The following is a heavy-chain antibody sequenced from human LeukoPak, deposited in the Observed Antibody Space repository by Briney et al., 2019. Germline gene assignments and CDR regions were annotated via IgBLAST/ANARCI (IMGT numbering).Heavy chain of an antibody. V-gene: IGHV4-34*01. CDR1: GGSFSGYY. J-gene: IGHJ4*02. D-gene: IGHD2-2*01. Sequence: PSETLSLTCAVCGGSFSGYYWSWIRQPPGKGLEWIGEINHSGSTNYNPSLKSRVTISADTSKNQFSLKLSSVTAADTAVYYCARGYSRPRYCSSTSCPGSPFYYWGQGTLVTVSS. CDR3: ARGYSRPRYCSSTSCPGSPFYY. CDR2: INHSGST.